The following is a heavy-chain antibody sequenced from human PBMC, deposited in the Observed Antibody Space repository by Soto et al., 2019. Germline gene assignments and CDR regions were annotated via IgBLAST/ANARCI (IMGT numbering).Heavy chain of an antibody. V-gene: IGHV3-30*18. Sequence: PGGSLRLSCAASGFTFSSYGMHWVRQAPGKGLEWVAVISYDGSNKYYADSVKGRFTISRENSKNTLYLQMNSLRAEDTAVYYCAKDPGFWSGYYYYYYGMDVWGQGTTVTVSS. J-gene: IGHJ6*02. CDR1: GFTFSSYG. CDR3: AKDPGFWSGYYYYYYGMDV. CDR2: ISYDGSNK. D-gene: IGHD3-3*01.